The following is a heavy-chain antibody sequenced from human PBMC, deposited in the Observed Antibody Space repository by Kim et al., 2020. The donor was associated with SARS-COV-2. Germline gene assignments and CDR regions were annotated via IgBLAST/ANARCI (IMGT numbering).Heavy chain of an antibody. Sequence: GGSLRLSCAASGFTFSSYSMNWVRQAPGKGLEWVSSISSSSSYIYYADSVKGRFTISRDNAKNSLYLQMNSLRAEGTAVYYCARDPAYDILTVDDYWGQGTLVTVSS. CDR1: GFTFSSYS. D-gene: IGHD3-9*01. CDR2: ISSSSSYI. CDR3: ARDPAYDILTVDDY. V-gene: IGHV3-21*01. J-gene: IGHJ4*02.